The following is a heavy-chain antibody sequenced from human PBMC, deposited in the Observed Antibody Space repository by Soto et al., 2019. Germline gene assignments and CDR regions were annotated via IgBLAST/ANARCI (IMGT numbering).Heavy chain of an antibody. Sequence: QVQLQESGPGLVKPSETLSLTCTVSGGSISSGDYYWSWIRQPPGKGLEWIGYIYYSGSTYYNPSLKSRVTISVDTSKNQFALTLSSVAAAESSAYYCARGGGLWFGEAYYFDYWGQGTLVTVSS. CDR3: ARGGGLWFGEAYYFDY. V-gene: IGHV4-30-4*01. J-gene: IGHJ4*02. D-gene: IGHD3-10*01. CDR2: IYYSGST. CDR1: GGSISSGDYY.